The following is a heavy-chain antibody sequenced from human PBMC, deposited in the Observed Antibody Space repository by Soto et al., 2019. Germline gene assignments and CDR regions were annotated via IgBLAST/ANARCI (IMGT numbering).Heavy chain of an antibody. CDR1: GGSISTSRSY. D-gene: IGHD2-21*01. J-gene: IGHJ5*02. CDR3: ARQPTTGDTDLWFDP. Sequence: QLQLLESGPGLVKASETLSLTCSVSGGSISTSRSYWAWIRQPPGKGLEWLANIFYSGSTFYNPSLPSRVSVSVDPSKNAFALKLRSVAAADTAVYYCARQPTTGDTDLWFDPWGQGTLVTVSS. CDR2: IFYSGST. V-gene: IGHV4-39*01.